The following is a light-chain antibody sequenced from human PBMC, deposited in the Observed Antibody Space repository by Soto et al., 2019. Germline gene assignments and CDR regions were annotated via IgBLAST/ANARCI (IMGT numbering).Light chain of an antibody. CDR3: QRYTSYRT. CDR1: QSISSW. CDR2: NAS. J-gene: IGKJ1*01. V-gene: IGKV1-5*03. Sequence: DIQMTQSPSTLSASVGDRVTITCRASQSISSWLSWYQQKPGKAPKLLIYNASSLESGVPSRFSGSGSGTEFTITIRSLQPDDFASYYCQRYTSYRTFGQGTKVDIK.